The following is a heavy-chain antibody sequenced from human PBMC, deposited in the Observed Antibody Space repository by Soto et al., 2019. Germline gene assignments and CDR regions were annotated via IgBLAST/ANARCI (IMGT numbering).Heavy chain of an antibody. J-gene: IGHJ4*02. CDR3: FRGGVTSRTFDY. V-gene: IGHV5-51*01. CDR2: IFPDDSAT. D-gene: IGHD3-16*01. Sequence: GASLKISCKASGYIIKNYWIGWVRQMPGQGLEWMGIIFPDDSATRYSPSFQGHVTISVDKSISTAYVQWISLKASDSAIYYCFRGGVTSRTFDYWGQGTLVTVSS. CDR1: GYIIKNYW.